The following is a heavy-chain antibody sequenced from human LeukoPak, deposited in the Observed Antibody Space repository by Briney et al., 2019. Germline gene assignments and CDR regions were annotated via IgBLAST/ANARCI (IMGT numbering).Heavy chain of an antibody. V-gene: IGHV1-69*13. CDR2: IIPIFGTA. Sequence: SVKVSCKASGYTFTCYYMHWVRQAPGQGLEWMGGIIPIFGTANYAQKFQGRVTITADESTSTAYMELSSLRSEDTAVYYCARGEDIVVVVAAAEYFQHWGQGTLVTVSS. CDR1: GYTFTCYY. J-gene: IGHJ1*01. CDR3: ARGEDIVVVVAAAEYFQH. D-gene: IGHD2-15*01.